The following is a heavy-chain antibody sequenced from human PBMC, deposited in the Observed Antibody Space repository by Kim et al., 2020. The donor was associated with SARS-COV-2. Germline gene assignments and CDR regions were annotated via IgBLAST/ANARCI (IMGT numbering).Heavy chain of an antibody. CDR3: AGIVEDYGSGSQGN. D-gene: IGHD3-10*01. J-gene: IGHJ4*02. V-gene: IGHV4-34*01. Sequence: SETLSLTCAVYGGSFSGYYWSWIRQPPGKGLEWIGEINHSGSTNYNPSLKSRVTISVDTSKNQFSLKLSSVTAADTSVYYCAGIVEDYGSGSQGNWGQGTLVTVSS. CDR1: GGSFSGYY. CDR2: INHSGST.